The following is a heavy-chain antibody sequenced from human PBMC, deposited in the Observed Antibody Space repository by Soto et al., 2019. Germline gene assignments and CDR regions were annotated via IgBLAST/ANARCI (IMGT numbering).Heavy chain of an antibody. CDR2: IYDSGSP. CDR3: ARVNTTLVDHFDC. Sequence: SETLSLTCTISGGSISVYYWSWIRQPPGQALEWIGYIYDSGSPYYNPSLRSRVIISADTSKNQISLKLTSATAADTAVYYCARVNTTLVDHFDCWGQGTLVTVSS. D-gene: IGHD5-18*01. J-gene: IGHJ4*02. CDR1: GGSISVYY. V-gene: IGHV4-59*01.